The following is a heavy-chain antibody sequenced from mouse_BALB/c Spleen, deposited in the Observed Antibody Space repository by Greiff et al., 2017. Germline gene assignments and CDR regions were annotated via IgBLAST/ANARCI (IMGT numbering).Heavy chain of an antibody. CDR1: GFTFSSYG. CDR2: INSNGGST. V-gene: IGHV5-6-3*01. J-gene: IGHJ3*01. D-gene: IGHD5-1*01. CDR3: ASDTSLSPWFAY. Sequence: EVMLVESGGGLVQPGGSLKLSCAASGFTFSSYGMSWVRQTPDKRLELVATINSNGGSTYYPDSVKGRFTISRDNAKNTLYLQMSSLKSEDTAMYFCASDTSLSPWFAYWGQGTLVTVSA.